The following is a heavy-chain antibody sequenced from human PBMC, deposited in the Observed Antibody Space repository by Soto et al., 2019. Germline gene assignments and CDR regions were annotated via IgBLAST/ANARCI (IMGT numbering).Heavy chain of an antibody. D-gene: IGHD3-10*01. CDR1: GLTFSDCY. CDR3: ARVRFGEWGYAMDV. V-gene: IGHV3-11*01. J-gene: IGHJ6*02. Sequence: QVQLVESGGGLVQPGGSLRLSCVASGLTFSDCYMNWIRQAPGKGLEWVSYISSSGSSINYAGSVKGRFTISRDNAKNSLYLQMNSLRAEDTAMYYCARVRFGEWGYAMDVWGQGTTVTVSS. CDR2: ISSSGSSI.